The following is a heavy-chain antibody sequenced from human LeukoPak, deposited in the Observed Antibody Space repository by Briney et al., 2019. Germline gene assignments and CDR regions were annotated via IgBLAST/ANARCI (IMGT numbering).Heavy chain of an antibody. CDR2: IYTSGST. CDR1: GGSISGYY. D-gene: IGHD2-15*01. Sequence: KPSETLSLTCTVSGGSISGYYWSWIRQPAGKGLEWIGRIYTSGSTNYNPSLKSRVTISVDKSKNQFSLKLSSVTAADTAVYYCARGAAKKAFDIWGQGTMVTVSS. V-gene: IGHV4-4*07. CDR3: ARGAAKKAFDI. J-gene: IGHJ3*02.